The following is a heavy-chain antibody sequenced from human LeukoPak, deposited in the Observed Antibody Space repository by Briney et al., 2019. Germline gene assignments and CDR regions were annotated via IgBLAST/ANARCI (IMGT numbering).Heavy chain of an antibody. Sequence: SETLSLTCSVSGGSMSPYYWNWIRQPPGKGLEWIGYQYYSGVTDYNPSLKSRVTFSVDTSKNLFSLKLSSVTAADTAVYYCARHGLGIVSSFDYWGQGTLVTVSS. CDR2: QYYSGVT. V-gene: IGHV4-59*08. CDR3: ARHGLGIVSSFDY. J-gene: IGHJ4*02. CDR1: GGSMSPYY. D-gene: IGHD7-27*01.